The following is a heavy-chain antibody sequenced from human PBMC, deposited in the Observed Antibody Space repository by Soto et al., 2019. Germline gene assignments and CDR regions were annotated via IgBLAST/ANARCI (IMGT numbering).Heavy chain of an antibody. Sequence: ASVKVSCKASGYTFTSYGISWVRQAPGKGLEWMGGSDPEDGETIYAQQFQGRVTMTEDTSTDTAYMELNSLRSEDTAVYYCATGDSGPVGAFDIWGQGTMVTVSS. V-gene: IGHV1-24*01. D-gene: IGHD1-26*01. CDR1: GYTFTSYG. CDR2: SDPEDGET. J-gene: IGHJ3*02. CDR3: ATGDSGPVGAFDI.